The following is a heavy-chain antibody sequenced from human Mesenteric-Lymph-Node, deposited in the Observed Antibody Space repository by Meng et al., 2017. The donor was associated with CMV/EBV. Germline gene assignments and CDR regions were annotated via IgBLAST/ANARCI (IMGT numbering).Heavy chain of an antibody. J-gene: IGHJ5*02. D-gene: IGHD6-13*01. CDR3: ARGLYSSSPNWFDP. CDR2: MNPNSGNT. CDR1: GYTFTGYY. V-gene: IGHV1-8*02. Sequence: ASVKVSCKASGYTFTGYYMHWVRQATGQGLEWMGWMNPNSGNTGYAQKFQGRVTMTRNTSISTAYMELSSLRSEDTAVYYCARGLYSSSPNWFDPWGQGTLVTVSS.